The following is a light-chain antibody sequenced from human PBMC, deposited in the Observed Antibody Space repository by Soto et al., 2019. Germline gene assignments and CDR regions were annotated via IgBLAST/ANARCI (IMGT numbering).Light chain of an antibody. Sequence: EIVMTQSPATLSVSPGERATLSCRTSQSVSTNLAWDQQKPGQAPRLLIYGASTRATGIPARFSGSGSGTEFTLTISSLQSEDFAVYYCQHYSNWPPWTFGQGTKVGIK. CDR2: GAS. CDR1: QSVSTN. CDR3: QHYSNWPPWT. V-gene: IGKV3-15*01. J-gene: IGKJ1*01.